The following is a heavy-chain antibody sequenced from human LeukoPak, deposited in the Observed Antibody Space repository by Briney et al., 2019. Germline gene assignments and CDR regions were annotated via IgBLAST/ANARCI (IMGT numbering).Heavy chain of an antibody. CDR1: GDSFTSYW. V-gene: IGHV5-51*01. D-gene: IGHD4-17*01. CDR3: ARHGENGDYGYYGMDV. J-gene: IGHJ6*04. Sequence: GESLKISCKGSGDSFTSYWIGWVRQMPGKGLEWMGIIYPGDSDTRYSPSFQGQVTISAAKSISTAYLQWSSLKASDTAMYYCARHGENGDYGYYGMDVWGKGTTVTVSS. CDR2: IYPGDSDT.